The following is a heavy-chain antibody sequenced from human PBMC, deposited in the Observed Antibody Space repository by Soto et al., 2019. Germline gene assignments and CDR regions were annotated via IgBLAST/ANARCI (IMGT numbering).Heavy chain of an antibody. CDR3: SMIVVAKGGYYFDY. Sequence: ASVKVSCKASGYTFTSYDINWVRQATGRGLEWMGWMNPNSGNTGYAQKFQGRVTMTRNTSISTAYMELSSLRSEDTAVYYCSMIVVAKGGYYFDYWGQGTLVTVSS. V-gene: IGHV1-8*01. CDR2: MNPNSGNT. J-gene: IGHJ4*02. CDR1: GYTFTSYD. D-gene: IGHD3-22*01.